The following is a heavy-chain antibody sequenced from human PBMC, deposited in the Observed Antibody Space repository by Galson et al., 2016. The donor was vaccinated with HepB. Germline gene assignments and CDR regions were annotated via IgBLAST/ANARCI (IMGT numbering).Heavy chain of an antibody. CDR3: ARDGGYAIHHDH. Sequence: SLRLSCAGSGFIFSSYEMNWVRQAPGKGLEWLSYISSSGSAIYYADSVRGRFTISRDDARNTLYLQMNSLRVEDSAVYYCARDGGYAIHHDHWGQGIRVTVSS. J-gene: IGHJ4*02. CDR2: ISSSGSAI. D-gene: IGHD2-8*01. V-gene: IGHV3-48*03. CDR1: GFIFSSYE.